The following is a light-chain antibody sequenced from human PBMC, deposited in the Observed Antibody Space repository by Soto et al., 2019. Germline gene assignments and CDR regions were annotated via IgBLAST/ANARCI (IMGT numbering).Light chain of an antibody. Sequence: EIVLTQSPDTLALSSGELDTLSFWASQSVTSNLAWYQQKRGQAPRLLIYAASTRATGVPARFSGSGSGTEFTLTISSLQSEDFAVYYCQQYNNWPPITFGQGTRLEIK. CDR2: AAS. CDR3: QQYNNWPPIT. CDR1: QSVTSN. V-gene: IGKV3D-15*01. J-gene: IGKJ5*01.